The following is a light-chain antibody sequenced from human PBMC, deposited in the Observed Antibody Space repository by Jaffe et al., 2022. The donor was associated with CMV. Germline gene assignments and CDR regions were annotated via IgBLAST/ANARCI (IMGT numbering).Light chain of an antibody. CDR3: HSRDVSGNQCL. Sequence: SSELTQDPAVSVALGQTVRITCQGAGLQIYYASWYQQKPGQAPILVLFGQNNRPAGIPGRFSGSTSGNTASLTITGAQAEDEADYFCHSRDVSGNQCLFGGGTTVTVL. J-gene: IGLJ3*02. CDR1: GLQIYY. V-gene: IGLV3-19*01. CDR2: GQN.